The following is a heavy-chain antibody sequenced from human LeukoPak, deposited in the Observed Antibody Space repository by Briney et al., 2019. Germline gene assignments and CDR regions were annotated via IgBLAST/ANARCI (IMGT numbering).Heavy chain of an antibody. CDR2: IYYSGNT. J-gene: IGHJ4*02. Sequence: PSETLSLTCTASGGSISSHYWSWIRQPPGKGLEWIGYIYYSGNTKYNPSLKSRVTISVDTSKNQFSLKLTSVTAADTAVYYCAILRPYSSTFDYWGQGTLSPSPQ. CDR3: AILRPYSSTFDY. D-gene: IGHD6-13*01. V-gene: IGHV4-59*11. CDR1: GGSISSHY.